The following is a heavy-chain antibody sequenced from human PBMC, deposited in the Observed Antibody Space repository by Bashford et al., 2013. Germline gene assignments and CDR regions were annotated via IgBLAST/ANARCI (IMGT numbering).Heavy chain of an antibody. J-gene: IGHJ3*01. Sequence: PSVKVSCKASGYSFTDHYIHWVRLAPGQGLEWMGWIRPYSGATKYAQDFQGRVTMTVDRAINTAYLHVTTLTSDNPVVFYCAREPAGRGYIDAFDVWGQGTTVTVSS. D-gene: IGHD6-25*01. CDR3: AREPAGRGYIDAFDV. CDR1: GYSFTDHY. CDR2: IRPYSGAT. V-gene: IGHV1-2*02.